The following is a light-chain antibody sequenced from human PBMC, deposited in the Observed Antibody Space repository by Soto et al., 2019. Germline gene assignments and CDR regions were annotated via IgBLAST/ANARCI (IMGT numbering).Light chain of an antibody. J-gene: IGKJ1*01. V-gene: IGKV1-5*01. CDR2: DAS. Sequence: DIQMTQSPSTLSASVGDRVTITCRASQSISGWLAWYQQRPGKPPKLLIYDASTLESGVPSRFSGSGSGTEFTLTISSLQPDDFATYYCQHYNSYSEAFGQGTKVELK. CDR1: QSISGW. CDR3: QHYNSYSEA.